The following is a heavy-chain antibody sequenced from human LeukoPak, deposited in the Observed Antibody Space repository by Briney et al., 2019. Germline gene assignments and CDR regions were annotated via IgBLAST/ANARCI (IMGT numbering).Heavy chain of an antibody. CDR1: GFTFSSYG. D-gene: IGHD3-22*01. CDR3: ARVGVVNFDY. Sequence: GGSLRLSCAAPGFTFSSYGMNWVRQAPGKGLEWVSYISTSGSTIYYADSVKGRFTISRDNAKNSLYLQMNSLRAEDTAVYYCARVGVVNFDYWGQGTLVTVSS. V-gene: IGHV3-48*03. J-gene: IGHJ4*02. CDR2: ISTSGSTI.